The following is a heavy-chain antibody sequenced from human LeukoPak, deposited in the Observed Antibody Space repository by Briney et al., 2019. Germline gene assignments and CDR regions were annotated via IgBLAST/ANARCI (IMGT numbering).Heavy chain of an antibody. CDR2: ISAYNGNT. J-gene: IGHJ4*02. CDR1: GYKFAGYG. Sequence: ASVKVSCKASGYKFAGYGINWVRQAPGQGLEWMGWISAYNGNTNYAQKLQGRVTMTTDTSTSTAYMELRSLRSDDTAVYYCARAPQIGGYGNYSFDYWGQGTLVTVSS. V-gene: IGHV1-18*01. CDR3: ARAPQIGGYGNYSFDY. D-gene: IGHD3-22*01.